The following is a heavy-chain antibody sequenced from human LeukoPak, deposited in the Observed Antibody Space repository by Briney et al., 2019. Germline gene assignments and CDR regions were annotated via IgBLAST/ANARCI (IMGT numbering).Heavy chain of an antibody. CDR1: GFTFDDYA. V-gene: IGHV3-9*01. CDR2: ISWNSGSI. J-gene: IGHJ6*02. CDR3: AKEDYYYYGMDV. Sequence: GRSLRLYCAASGFTFDDYAMHWVRQAPGKGLEWVSGISWNSGSIGYADSVKGRFTISRDNAKNSLYLQMNSLRAEDTALYYCAKEDYYYYGMDVWGQGTTVTVSS.